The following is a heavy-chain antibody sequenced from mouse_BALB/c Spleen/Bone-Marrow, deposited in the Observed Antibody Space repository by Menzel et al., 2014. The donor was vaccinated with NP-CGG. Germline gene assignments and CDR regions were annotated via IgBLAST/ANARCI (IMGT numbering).Heavy chain of an antibody. V-gene: IGHV1S22*01. CDR1: GYTFTSYW. CDR2: IYPGSGTA. Sequence: GSELVRPGASVKPSCKASGYTFTSYWMHWVKQRPGQGLEWIGNIYPGSGTAKYDEKFKNKATLTVDTSSSTAYMQLSSLTSEDSAVYYCARFDGYDIGFAYWGQGTLVTVS. CDR3: ARFDGYDIGFAY. J-gene: IGHJ3*01. D-gene: IGHD2-2*01.